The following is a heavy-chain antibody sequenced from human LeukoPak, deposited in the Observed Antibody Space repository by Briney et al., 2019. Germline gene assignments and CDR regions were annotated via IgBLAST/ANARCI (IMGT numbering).Heavy chain of an antibody. CDR2: FFYNGTT. J-gene: IGHJ6*03. Sequence: SETLSLTCTVSGVSTKNYSWSWIRQSPVKGLEGIGCFFYNGTTTYNPSLKSRVTVSVDTSKNQFSLQLRSVTAADTAVYYCARHPTGLSAMDVWGKGTTVAVSS. V-gene: IGHV4-59*08. CDR1: GVSTKNYS. CDR3: ARHPTGLSAMDV. D-gene: IGHD1-14*01.